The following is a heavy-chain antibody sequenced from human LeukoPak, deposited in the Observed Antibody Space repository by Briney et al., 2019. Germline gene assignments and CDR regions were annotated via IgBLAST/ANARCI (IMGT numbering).Heavy chain of an antibody. D-gene: IGHD4-17*01. CDR1: GGSISSSNYY. CDR3: ARPTVTTLYAFDI. Sequence: SESLSLTCTVSGGSISSSNYYWGWIRQPPGKGLEWIGSIYYSGSAYYNPSLKSRVTISVDTSKNQFSLKLSSVTAADTAVYYCARPTVTTLYAFDIWGQGTMVTVSS. J-gene: IGHJ3*02. V-gene: IGHV4-39*01. CDR2: IYYSGSA.